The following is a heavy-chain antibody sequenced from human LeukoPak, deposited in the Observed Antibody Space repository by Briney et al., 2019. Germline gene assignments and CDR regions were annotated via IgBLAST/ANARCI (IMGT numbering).Heavy chain of an antibody. CDR1: GGSFSSTNYY. J-gene: IGHJ4*02. D-gene: IGHD6-13*01. Sequence: SETLSLTCTVSGGSFSSTNYYWGWIRQPPGKGLEWIGNTYYSGSTYYSPSLKSRVTISVDTSKNHFSLRLNSVTAADTAMYYCARWDSNWFGFDYWGQGTLVTVSS. V-gene: IGHV4-39*02. CDR2: TYYSGST. CDR3: ARWDSNWFGFDY.